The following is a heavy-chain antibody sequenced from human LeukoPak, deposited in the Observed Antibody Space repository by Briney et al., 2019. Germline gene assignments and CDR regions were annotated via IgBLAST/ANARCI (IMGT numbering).Heavy chain of an antibody. V-gene: IGHV4-59*12. CDR3: ARRGMVRGVIGGDFDY. Sequence: PSETLSLTCTVSGGSISSYYWSWIRQPPGKGLEWIGYISYSGSANYNPSLKSRVTISVDTSKNQSSLKLSSVTAADTAVYYCARRGMVRGVIGGDFDYWGQGTLVTVSS. CDR1: GGSISSYY. D-gene: IGHD3-10*01. CDR2: ISYSGSA. J-gene: IGHJ4*02.